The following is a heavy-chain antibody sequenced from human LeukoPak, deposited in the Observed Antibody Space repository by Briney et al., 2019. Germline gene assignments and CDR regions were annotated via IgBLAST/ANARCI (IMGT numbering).Heavy chain of an antibody. CDR3: ARGRQLKYYYDSSGYYPPFFDY. D-gene: IGHD3-22*01. CDR2: IYYSGST. Sequence: SETLSLTCTVSGGPVSSGSYYWSWIRQPPGKGLEWIGYIYYSGSTNYNPSLKSRVTISVDTSKNQFSLKLSSVTAADTAVYYCARGRQLKYYYDSSGYYPPFFDYWGQGTLVTVSS. V-gene: IGHV4-61*01. CDR1: GGPVSSGSYY. J-gene: IGHJ4*02.